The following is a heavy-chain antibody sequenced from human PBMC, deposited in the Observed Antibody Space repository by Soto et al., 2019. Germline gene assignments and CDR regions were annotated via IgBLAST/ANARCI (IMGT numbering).Heavy chain of an antibody. D-gene: IGHD3-22*01. CDR2: IIPILGIA. Sequence: QVQLVQSGAEVKKPGSSVKVSCKASGGTFSSYTISWVRQAPGQGLEWMGRIIPILGIANYAQKFQGRVTITADKSTSTAYMELSSLRSEDTAVYYCARARSTNSYDSSGYDVWGQGPLVTVSS. CDR3: ARARSTNSYDSSGYDV. J-gene: IGHJ4*02. CDR1: GGTFSSYT. V-gene: IGHV1-69*02.